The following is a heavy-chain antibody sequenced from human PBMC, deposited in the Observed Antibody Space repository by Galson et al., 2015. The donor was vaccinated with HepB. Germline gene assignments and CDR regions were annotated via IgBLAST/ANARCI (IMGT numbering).Heavy chain of an antibody. Sequence: SLRLSCAASGFTFSNAWMSWVRQAPGKGLEWVGRIKSKTDGGTTDYTAPVKGRFTMSRDDSENTLFLQMNSLKTEDTAVYYCTTVHTIAYYTDYWGQGTLVTVSS. D-gene: IGHD3-22*01. J-gene: IGHJ4*02. CDR1: GFTFSNAW. CDR2: IKSKTDGGTT. V-gene: IGHV3-15*01. CDR3: TTVHTIAYYTDY.